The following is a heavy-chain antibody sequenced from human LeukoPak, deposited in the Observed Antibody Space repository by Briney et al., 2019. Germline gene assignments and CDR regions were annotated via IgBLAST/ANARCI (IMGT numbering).Heavy chain of an antibody. CDR2: IIPIFSTA. J-gene: IGHJ5*02. CDR3: ARGAVALWFGEAYNWFDP. V-gene: IGHV1-69*13. Sequence: ASVKVSCKASGGTFSSYAISWVRQAPGQGLEWMGGIIPIFSTANYAQKFQGRVTITADESTSTAYMELSSLRSEDTAVYYCARGAVALWFGEAYNWFDPWGQGTLVTVSS. D-gene: IGHD3-10*01. CDR1: GGTFSSYA.